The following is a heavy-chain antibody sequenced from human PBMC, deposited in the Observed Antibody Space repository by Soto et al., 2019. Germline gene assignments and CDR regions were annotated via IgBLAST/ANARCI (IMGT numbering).Heavy chain of an antibody. D-gene: IGHD3-9*01. CDR1: GGSVSNFY. V-gene: IGHV4-4*07. CDR2: IYTSGST. CDR3: ARGVGSSPPRY. Sequence: SETLSLTCTVSGGSVSNFYWNWIRQPAGKRLEWIGRIYTSGSTNYNPSLRSRVTMSIDTSKNQISLKLTSATAADTAVYYCARGVGSSPPRYWGRGTLVTVSS. J-gene: IGHJ4*02.